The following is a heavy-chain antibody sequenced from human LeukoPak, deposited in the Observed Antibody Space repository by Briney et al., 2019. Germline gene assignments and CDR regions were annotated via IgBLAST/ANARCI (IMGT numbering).Heavy chain of an antibody. Sequence: GGSLRLSCAASGFPFSNYAMSWVRQAPGKGLECVSVISGDGGSTYYADSVEGRFTISRDNSKNTLYLQMNSLRAEDTAVYYCAKVWLVGATADAFDIWGQGTMVTVSS. J-gene: IGHJ3*02. CDR2: ISGDGGST. V-gene: IGHV3-23*01. D-gene: IGHD1-26*01. CDR3: AKVWLVGATADAFDI. CDR1: GFPFSNYA.